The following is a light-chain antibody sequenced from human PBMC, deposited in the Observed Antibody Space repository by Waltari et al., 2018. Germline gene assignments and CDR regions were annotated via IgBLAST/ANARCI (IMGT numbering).Light chain of an antibody. V-gene: IGLV1-44*01. CDR1: RSNIGSTT. CDR2: TNI. CDR3: AAWDDRLNAWV. Sequence: QSLLSPPPSASGTPGQWVTIPVSVSRSNIGSTTVIWYHPLPGTAPQLLIFTNIQRPSGVPDRFSGSKSGTSAFLAISGLQSEDEADYYCAAWDDRLNAWVFGGGTKLTVL. J-gene: IGLJ3*02.